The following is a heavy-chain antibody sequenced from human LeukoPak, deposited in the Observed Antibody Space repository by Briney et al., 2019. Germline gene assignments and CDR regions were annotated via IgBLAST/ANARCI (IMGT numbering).Heavy chain of an antibody. V-gene: IGHV4-31*11. D-gene: IGHD5-12*01. CDR2: ISHGGNT. Sequence: SETLSLTCAVSGDSISSGGYWWSRIRQHPGKGPEWIGYISHGGNTYYNPSLKSRVAISADTPKNQFSLKLSSTTAADTAVYYCARAPVATPSEFDYWGQGTLVTVSS. J-gene: IGHJ4*02. CDR3: ARAPVATPSEFDY. CDR1: GDSISSGGYW.